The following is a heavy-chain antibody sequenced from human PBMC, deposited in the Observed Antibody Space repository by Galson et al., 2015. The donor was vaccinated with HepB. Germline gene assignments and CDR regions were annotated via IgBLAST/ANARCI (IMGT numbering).Heavy chain of an antibody. CDR1: GDSISSSSDY. J-gene: IGHJ4*02. Sequence: ETLSLTCTVSGDSISSSSDYWGWIRQPPGKGLEWIGSISYSGSTYYNPSLKSRLSISVDTSKNQFALKLSSVTVADTAVYYCARHSGSSGWQPTYFDSWGQGTLVTVSS. CDR2: ISYSGST. D-gene: IGHD6-19*01. CDR3: ARHSGSSGWQPTYFDS. V-gene: IGHV4-39*01.